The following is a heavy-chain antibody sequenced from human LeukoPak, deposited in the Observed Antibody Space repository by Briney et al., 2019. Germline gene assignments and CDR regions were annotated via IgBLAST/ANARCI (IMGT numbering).Heavy chain of an antibody. D-gene: IGHD3-3*01. J-gene: IGHJ3*02. Sequence: ASVKVSCKASGYTFTSYYMRWVRQAPGQGLEWMGIINPSGGSTSYAQKFQGRVTMTRDTSTSTVYMELSSLRSEDTAVYYCARKTITIFGVATTGDAFDIWGQGTMVTVSS. CDR1: GYTFTSYY. V-gene: IGHV1-46*01. CDR3: ARKTITIFGVATTGDAFDI. CDR2: INPSGGST.